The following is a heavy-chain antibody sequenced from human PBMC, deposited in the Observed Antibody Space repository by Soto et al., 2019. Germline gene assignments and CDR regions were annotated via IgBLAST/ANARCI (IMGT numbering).Heavy chain of an antibody. Sequence: GGSLRLSCAASGFTFSSYAMSWVRQAPGKGLEWVSAISGSGGSTYYADSVKGRFTISRDNSKNTLYLQMNSLRAEDTAVYYCAKDHDGDYDSAAFDFWGQGTLVTVSS. CDR3: AKDHDGDYDSAAFDF. V-gene: IGHV3-23*01. J-gene: IGHJ4*02. CDR1: GFTFSSYA. CDR2: ISGSGGST. D-gene: IGHD4-17*01.